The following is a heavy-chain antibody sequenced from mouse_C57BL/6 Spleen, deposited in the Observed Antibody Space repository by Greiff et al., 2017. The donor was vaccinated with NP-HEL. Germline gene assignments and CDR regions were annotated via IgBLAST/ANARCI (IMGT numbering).Heavy chain of an antibody. CDR2: IYPRSGNT. J-gene: IGHJ4*01. CDR1: GYTFTSYG. D-gene: IGHD1-1*01. V-gene: IGHV1-81*01. CDR3: AVYGSSHYYAMDY. Sequence: VKLQQSGAELARPGASVKLSCKASGYTFTSYGISWVKQRTGQGLEWIGEIYPRSGNTYYNEKFKGKATLTADKSSSTAYMELRSLTSEDSAVYFCAVYGSSHYYAMDYWGQGTSVTVSS.